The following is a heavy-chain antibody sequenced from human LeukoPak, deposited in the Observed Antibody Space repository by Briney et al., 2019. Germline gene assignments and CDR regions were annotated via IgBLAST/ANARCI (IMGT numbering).Heavy chain of an antibody. Sequence: KASQTLSLTCTVSGGSISSGSYYWSWIRQPAGKGLEWIGRIYTSGSTNYNPSLKSRVTMSVDTSKNQFSLKLSSVTAADTAVYYCARVERFLEWPRGEAFDIWGQGTMVTVSS. CDR1: GGSISSGSYY. CDR2: IYTSGST. V-gene: IGHV4-61*02. D-gene: IGHD3-3*01. CDR3: ARVERFLEWPRGEAFDI. J-gene: IGHJ3*02.